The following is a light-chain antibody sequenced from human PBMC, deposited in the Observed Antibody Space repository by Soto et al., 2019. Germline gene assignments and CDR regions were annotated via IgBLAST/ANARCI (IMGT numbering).Light chain of an antibody. Sequence: QLVLTQSPSASASLGASVKLTCTLSSGHNTYAVAWHQQQAEKGPRYLMKLNSDGSYTKGDGITDRFSGSSSGAERYLTISSLQSEDEADYYFQTWGTGIRGVVFGGGTKLTVL. J-gene: IGLJ2*01. CDR1: SGHNTYA. V-gene: IGLV4-69*01. CDR2: LNSDGSY. CDR3: QTWGTGIRGVV.